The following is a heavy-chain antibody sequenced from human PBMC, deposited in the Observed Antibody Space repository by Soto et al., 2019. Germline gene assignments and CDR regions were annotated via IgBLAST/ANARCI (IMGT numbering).Heavy chain of an antibody. CDR3: ATGIAATGTNY. Sequence: GGSLRLSCAASGFTFSDYSMNWVRQAPGKGLECVSYITSKSRTIYYADSVKGRFTVSRDNAKSSLYLQMDSLRAEDTAVYYCATGIAATGTNYWGQGTLVTVSS. CDR1: GFTFSDYS. CDR2: ITSKSRTI. V-gene: IGHV3-48*01. D-gene: IGHD6-13*01. J-gene: IGHJ4*02.